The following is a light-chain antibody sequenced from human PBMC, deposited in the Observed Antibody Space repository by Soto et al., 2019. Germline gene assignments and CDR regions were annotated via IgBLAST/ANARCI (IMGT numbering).Light chain of an antibody. CDR3: QQYNSYSGT. CDR2: DAS. J-gene: IGKJ1*01. Sequence: DIHMTQSPSSLSVSVGDRVTITCRTSQNINAWLAWYQQRPGQAPKLLIYDASTVQSGVPSRFSGSGSGTEFTLTISSLQPDDSATYHCQQYNSYSGTFGQGTKVDIK. V-gene: IGKV1-5*01. CDR1: QNINAW.